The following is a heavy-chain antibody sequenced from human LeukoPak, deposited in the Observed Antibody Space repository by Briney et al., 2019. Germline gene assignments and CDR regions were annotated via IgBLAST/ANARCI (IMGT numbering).Heavy chain of an antibody. J-gene: IGHJ4*02. CDR1: GGSISSSSYF. Sequence: SETLSLTCSVSGGSISSSSYFWGWIRQPPGKGLEWIASVRHSGSTYYNPSLKSRVTISVDTSKNQFSLKLSSVTAADTAAYYCARHWEGWPFDYWGQGTLVTVSS. V-gene: IGHV4-39*01. CDR3: ARHWEGWPFDY. D-gene: IGHD1-26*01. CDR2: VRHSGST.